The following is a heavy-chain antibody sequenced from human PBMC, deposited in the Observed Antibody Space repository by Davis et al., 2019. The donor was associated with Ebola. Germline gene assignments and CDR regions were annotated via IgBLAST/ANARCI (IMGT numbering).Heavy chain of an antibody. V-gene: IGHV4-34*01. CDR3: AKGPHYYASGSYYDY. CDR2: INHSGST. D-gene: IGHD3-10*01. J-gene: IGHJ4*02. Sequence: MPSETLSLTCAVYGGSFSGYYWSWIRQTPGEGLEWIGEINHSGSTNYNPSLKSRVTISADTSKKEFSLNLSSVTAADTAVYYCAKGPHYYASGSYYDYWGQGTLVTVSS. CDR1: GGSFSGYY.